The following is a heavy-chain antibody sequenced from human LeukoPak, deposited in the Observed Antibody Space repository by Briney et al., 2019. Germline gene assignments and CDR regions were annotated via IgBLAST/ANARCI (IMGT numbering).Heavy chain of an antibody. CDR1: GYTFTSYY. V-gene: IGHV1-46*01. CDR2: INPSGGSP. Sequence: ASVKVSCKASGYTFTSYYMHWVRQAPGQGLEWMGIINPSGGSPSYAQKFQGRVTMTRDTSTSTVYMELSSLRSEDTAVYYCARAYQPLPTGRIGIFDYWGQGTLVTVSS. J-gene: IGHJ4*02. CDR3: ARAYQPLPTGRIGIFDY. D-gene: IGHD2-2*01.